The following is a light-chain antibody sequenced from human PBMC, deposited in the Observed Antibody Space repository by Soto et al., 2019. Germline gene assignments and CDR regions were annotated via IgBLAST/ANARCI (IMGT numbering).Light chain of an antibody. CDR2: NVS. CDR1: SSDVGGYNS. CDR3: SSYTSSSTYV. J-gene: IGLJ1*01. Sequence: QDALTAPSCVTVSLSQSTITLKNETSSDVGGYNSVSWYQQHPGKAPKLMIYNVSNRPSGVSNRFSGSKSGNTASLTISGLQAEDEADYYCSSYTSSSTYVFGTGTKVTV. V-gene: IGLV2-14*01.